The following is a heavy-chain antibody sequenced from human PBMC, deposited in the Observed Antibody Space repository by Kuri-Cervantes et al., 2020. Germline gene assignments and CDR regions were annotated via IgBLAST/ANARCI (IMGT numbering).Heavy chain of an antibody. V-gene: IGHV4-28*03. CDR2: IYYSGST. D-gene: IGHD2-2*01. CDR3: AREVFVVVPAARVVFDY. J-gene: IGHJ4*02. Sequence: LRLSCAVSGYSISSGNWWGWLRQTPGKRLEWIAYIYYSGSTYYNPSLKSRVTISVDTSKNQFSLKLSSVTAADTAVYYCAREVFVVVPAARVVFDYWGQGTLVTVSS. CDR1: GYSISSGNW.